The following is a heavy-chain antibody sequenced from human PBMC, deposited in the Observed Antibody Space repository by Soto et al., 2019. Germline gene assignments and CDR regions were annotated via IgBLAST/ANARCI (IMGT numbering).Heavy chain of an antibody. V-gene: IGHV1-2*02. D-gene: IGHD6-13*01. Sequence: QVQLVQSGAEVKKPGASVKVSCKASGYTFTGYYMHWVRQAPGQGLEWMGWINPNSGGTNYAQKSQRMVTMTRDTSISTAYMELSRLRSDDTAVYYCARGLTPYSSSWDFDYGGQGTLVTVSS. CDR3: ARGLTPYSSSWDFDY. J-gene: IGHJ4*02. CDR2: INPNSGGT. CDR1: GYTFTGYY.